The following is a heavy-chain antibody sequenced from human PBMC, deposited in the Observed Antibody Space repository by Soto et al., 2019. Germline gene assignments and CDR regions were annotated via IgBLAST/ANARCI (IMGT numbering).Heavy chain of an antibody. CDR3: ASRPDDSDFLLTDY. J-gene: IGHJ4*01. Sequence: PGGSLRLSCAASGFSFSRQWVHWVRQAPRKGQVWVSRINTDGTRTNYADSVKGRFTISRDNAKNTLYLQMNSLRDDVTAVYYCASRPDDSDFLLTDYWGPGTPLTVSS. CDR2: INTDGTRT. V-gene: IGHV3-74*01. CDR1: GFSFSRQW. D-gene: IGHD4-17*01.